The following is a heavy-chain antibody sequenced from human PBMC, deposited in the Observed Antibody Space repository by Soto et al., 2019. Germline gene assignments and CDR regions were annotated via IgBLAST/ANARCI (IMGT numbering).Heavy chain of an antibody. J-gene: IGHJ6*02. V-gene: IGHV4-38-2*02. Sequence: ASETLSLTCAVSGYYISSGYHWGWIRQPPGKGLEWIGNIFHSGSTHYNPSLKSRVTISVDTSKNQFSLKLRSVTAADRAVYYCARDQWDIGDGYNYPTKGMDVWGQGT. CDR3: ARDQWDIGDGYNYPTKGMDV. D-gene: IGHD5-12*01. CDR2: IFHSGST. CDR1: GYYISSGYH.